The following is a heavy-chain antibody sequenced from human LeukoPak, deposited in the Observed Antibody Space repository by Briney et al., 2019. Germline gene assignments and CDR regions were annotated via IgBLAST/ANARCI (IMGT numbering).Heavy chain of an antibody. D-gene: IGHD1-26*01. J-gene: IGHJ4*02. CDR1: GFTSSSFW. V-gene: IGHV3-7*01. CDR3: ARLARGNCYDY. CDR2: IKQDGSER. Sequence: GESLRLSCAASGFTSSSFWMSWVRQAPGKGLEWVANIKQDGSERYYVDSVKGRFTFSRDNAKNSLDLQMNSLRAEDTAVYYCARLARGNCYDYWGQGTLVTVSS.